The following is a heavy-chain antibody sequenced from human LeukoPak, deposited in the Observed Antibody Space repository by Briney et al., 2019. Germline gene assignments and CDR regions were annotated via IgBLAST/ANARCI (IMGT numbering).Heavy chain of an antibody. D-gene: IGHD2-15*01. Sequence: GASLRLSCAASGFTFDTYAMTWVRQAPGKGLEWVSSISSGGTYIYYAESLRGRSTIPRDNTKNFLYLQLSTLRVEDTAVYYCARDRPTGRSRGVVVQWGQGTLVTVSS. CDR1: GFTFDTYA. CDR2: ISSGGTYI. CDR3: ARDRPTGRSRGVVVQ. V-gene: IGHV3-21*01. J-gene: IGHJ4*02.